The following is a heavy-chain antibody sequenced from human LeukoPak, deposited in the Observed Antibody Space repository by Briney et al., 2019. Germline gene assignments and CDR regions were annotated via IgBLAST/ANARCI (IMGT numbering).Heavy chain of an antibody. CDR2: INPNSGGT. J-gene: IGHJ6*03. Sequence: GASVKVSCKASGYTLTGYYMHWVRQAPGQGLEWMGWINPNSGGTNYAQKFQGRVTMTRDTSISTAYMELSRLRSDDTAVYYCARDLTMVRGVIANYMDVWGKGTTVTISS. CDR1: GYTLTGYY. CDR3: ARDLTMVRGVIANYMDV. D-gene: IGHD3-10*01. V-gene: IGHV1-2*02.